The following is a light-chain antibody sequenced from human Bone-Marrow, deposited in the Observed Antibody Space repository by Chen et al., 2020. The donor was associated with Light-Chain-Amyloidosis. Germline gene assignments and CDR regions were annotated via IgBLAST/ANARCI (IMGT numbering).Light chain of an antibody. CDR3: QVWDRSSDRPV. CDR1: NIGSTS. V-gene: IGLV3-21*02. CDR2: DDS. Sequence: SYVLTQPSSASVAPGQTATIACGGNNIGSTSVHWYQQTPGQAPLLVVYDDSDRPSGIPERLSGSNSGNTATLTISRVEAGDEADYSCQVWDRSSDRPVFGGGTKLTVL. J-gene: IGLJ3*02.